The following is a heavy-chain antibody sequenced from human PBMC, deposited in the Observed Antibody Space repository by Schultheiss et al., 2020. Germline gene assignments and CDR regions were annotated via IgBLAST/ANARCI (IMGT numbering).Heavy chain of an antibody. CDR3: ARSPPRGHFDY. V-gene: IGHV4-39*07. J-gene: IGHJ4*02. Sequence: SETLSLTCTVSGGSISSGSYYWTWIRQPPGKGLEWIGEINHRGSTSYNPSLKSRVTISVDTSKKQFSLRLTSVTAADTAVYYCARSPPRGHFDYWGQGTLVTVSS. D-gene: IGHD3-10*01. CDR2: INHRGST. CDR1: GGSISSGSYY.